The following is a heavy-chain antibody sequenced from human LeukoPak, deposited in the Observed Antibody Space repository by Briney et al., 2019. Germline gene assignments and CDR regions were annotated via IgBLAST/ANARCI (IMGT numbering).Heavy chain of an antibody. CDR1: GFTFSNFA. J-gene: IGHJ4*02. CDR2: IVGSSST. CDR3: ARSGNYDW. V-gene: IGHV3-21*01. Sequence: GGSLRLSCAASGFTFSNFAMTWVRQAPGKGLEWVSSIVGSSSTYYADSLKGRFTISRDNAKNSLYLQMNSLRDEDTAVYYCARSGNYDWWGQGTLVTVSS. D-gene: IGHD1-1*01.